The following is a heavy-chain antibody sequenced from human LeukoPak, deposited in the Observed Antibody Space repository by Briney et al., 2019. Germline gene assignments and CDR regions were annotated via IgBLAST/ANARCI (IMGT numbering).Heavy chain of an antibody. Sequence: SETLSLTCAVYGGSFSGYYWSWIRQPPGKGLEWIGEINHSGSTNYNPSLKSRVTISVDTSKNQFSLKLSSVTAADTAVYYCARGIITIFGVVSNWFVPWGQGTLVTVSS. J-gene: IGHJ5*02. CDR2: INHSGST. CDR1: GGSFSGYY. D-gene: IGHD3-3*01. CDR3: ARGIITIFGVVSNWFVP. V-gene: IGHV4-34*01.